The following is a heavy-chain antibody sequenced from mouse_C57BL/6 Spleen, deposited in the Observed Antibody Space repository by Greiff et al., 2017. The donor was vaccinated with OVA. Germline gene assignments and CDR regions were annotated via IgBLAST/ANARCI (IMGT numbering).Heavy chain of an antibody. J-gene: IGHJ1*03. CDR3: AREAWYGNLSYWYFDV. D-gene: IGHD2-10*02. CDR2: INYDGSST. V-gene: IGHV5-16*01. CDR1: GFTFSDYY. Sequence: EVKVEESEGGLVQPGSSMKLSCTASGFTFSDYYMAWVRQVPEKGLEWVANINYDGSSTYYLDSLKSRFIISRDNAKNILYLQMSSLKSEDTATYYCAREAWYGNLSYWYFDVWGTGTTVTVSS.